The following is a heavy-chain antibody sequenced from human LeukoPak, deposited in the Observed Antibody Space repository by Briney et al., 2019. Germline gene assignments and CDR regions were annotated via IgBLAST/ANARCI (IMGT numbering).Heavy chain of an antibody. J-gene: IGHJ4*02. D-gene: IGHD6-6*01. V-gene: IGHV1-46*01. CDR1: GYTFTSYY. Sequence: ASVKVSCKASGYTFTSYYMHWVRQAPGQGLEWMGIIDPSGGSTSYAQKFQGRVTMTRDTSTSTVYMELSSLRSEDTAVYYCARTGDSSSPFDDEYYFDYWGQGTLVTVSS. CDR2: IDPSGGST. CDR3: ARTGDSSSPFDDEYYFDY.